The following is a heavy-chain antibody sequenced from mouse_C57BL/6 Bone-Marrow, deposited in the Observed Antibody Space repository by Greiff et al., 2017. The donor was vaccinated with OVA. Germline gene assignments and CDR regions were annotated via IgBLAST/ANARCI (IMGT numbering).Heavy chain of an antibody. CDR2: IYPGSGST. CDR3: AREDYDPLCYAMDY. J-gene: IGHJ4*01. Sequence: QVQLQQPGAELVKPGASVKMSCKASGYTFTSYWITWVKQRPGQGLAWIGDIYPGSGSTNYNEKFKSKAILTVDTSSSTAYMQLSSLTSEDSAVYYCAREDYDPLCYAMDYWGQGTSVTVSS. D-gene: IGHD2-4*01. V-gene: IGHV1-55*01. CDR1: GYTFTSYW.